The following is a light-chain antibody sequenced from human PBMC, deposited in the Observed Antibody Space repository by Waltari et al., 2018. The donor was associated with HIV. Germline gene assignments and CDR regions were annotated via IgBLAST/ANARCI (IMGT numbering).Light chain of an antibody. CDR2: EVS. CDR3: NSYAASNNFV. J-gene: IGLJ2*01. Sequence: QSALTQPPSASGSPGQSVTISCTGTSNDIGGYNYVSCYQQHPGKAPQLMIFEVSQRPSGVPDRFSGSKSGNTASLTVSGLQAEDEADYYCNSYAASNNFVFGGGTKLTVL. CDR1: SNDIGGYNY. V-gene: IGLV2-8*01.